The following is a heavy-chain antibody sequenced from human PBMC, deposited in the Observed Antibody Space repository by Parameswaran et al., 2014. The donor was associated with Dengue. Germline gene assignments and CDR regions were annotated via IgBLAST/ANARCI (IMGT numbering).Heavy chain of an antibody. CDR3: ARGGLRWNTYYYGMDV. V-gene: IGHV4-34*01. J-gene: IGHJ6*02. D-gene: IGHD5-12*01. Sequence: VRQAPGKGLEWIGEINHSGSTNYNPSLKSRVTISVDTSKNQFSLKLSSVTAADTAVYYCARGGLRWNTYYYGMDVWGQGTTVTVSS. CDR2: INHSGST.